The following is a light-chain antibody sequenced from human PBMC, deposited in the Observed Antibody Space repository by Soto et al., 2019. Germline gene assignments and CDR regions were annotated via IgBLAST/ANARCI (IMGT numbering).Light chain of an antibody. V-gene: IGKV4-1*01. CDR2: WAF. CDR1: QSVLYSSNNKNY. Sequence: DIVMTQSPDSLAVSLGERATINCKSSQSVLYSSNNKNYLAWYQQKPGQPPKLLIYWAFTRESGVPDRFSGSGSGTDFTLIISSLQAEDVAVYYCQQYYSPLRTFGQGTKVEIK. J-gene: IGKJ1*01. CDR3: QQYYSPLRT.